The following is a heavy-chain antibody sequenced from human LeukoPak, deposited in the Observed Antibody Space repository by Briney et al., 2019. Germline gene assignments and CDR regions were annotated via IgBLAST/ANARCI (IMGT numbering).Heavy chain of an antibody. J-gene: IGHJ4*02. CDR1: GYTFTGNY. CDR3: ARVWPCSNGVCPDVFDY. V-gene: IGHV1-2*02. CDR2: INPNSGGT. Sequence: ASVKVSCKASGYTFTGNYMHWVRQVPGQGLEWMGWINPNSGGTNYGQKFQGRVTMTRDTSINTAYMELSRLRFDDTAVYYCARVWPCSNGVCPDVFDYWGQGTLVTVSS. D-gene: IGHD2-8*01.